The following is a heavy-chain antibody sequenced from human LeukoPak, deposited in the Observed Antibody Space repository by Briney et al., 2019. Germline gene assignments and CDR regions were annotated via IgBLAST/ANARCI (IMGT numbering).Heavy chain of an antibody. D-gene: IGHD2-15*01. CDR1: GGSITSYY. CDR2: IYYSGST. Sequence: PSETLSLTCTVSGGSITSYYWSWIRQPPGKGLEWIGYIYYSGSTNYNPSLKSRVTISVETSKNQFSLNLTSVTAADTAVYYCARLNEYCSGGSCYAYDFWGQGTLVTVSS. J-gene: IGHJ4*02. CDR3: ARLNEYCSGGSCYAYDF. V-gene: IGHV4-59*01.